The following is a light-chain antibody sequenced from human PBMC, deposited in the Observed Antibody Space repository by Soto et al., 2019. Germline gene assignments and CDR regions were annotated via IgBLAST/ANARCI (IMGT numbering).Light chain of an antibody. V-gene: IGLV1-51*01. CDR2: YTE. CDR3: AALDTSLTVGI. Sequence: QSVLTQPPSVSAAPGQQVTISCSGSSSNIERNSVSWYQQLPGTAPKLIIFYTEKRPSGVSERLSGSKSGTSATLRITGLQTGDDDDYFCAALDTSLTVGIFGGGTKVTVL. J-gene: IGLJ2*01. CDR1: SSNIERNS.